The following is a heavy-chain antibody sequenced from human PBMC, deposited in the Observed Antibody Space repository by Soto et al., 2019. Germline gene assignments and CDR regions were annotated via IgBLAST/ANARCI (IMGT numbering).Heavy chain of an antibody. Sequence: SVKVSCKASGGTFSSYAIGWVRQAPGQGLEWMGGIIPIFGTANYAQKFQDRVTITADESTSTAYMELSSLRSEDTAVYYCARDLTMIVVGPTYYYYYYGMDVWGQGTTVTVSS. V-gene: IGHV1-69*13. D-gene: IGHD3-22*01. CDR2: IIPIFGTA. CDR3: ARDLTMIVVGPTYYYYYYGMDV. J-gene: IGHJ6*02. CDR1: GGTFSSYA.